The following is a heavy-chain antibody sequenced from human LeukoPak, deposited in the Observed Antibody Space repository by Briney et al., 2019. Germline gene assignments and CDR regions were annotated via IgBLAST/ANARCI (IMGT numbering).Heavy chain of an antibody. CDR1: GYTFTSYG. Sequence: ASVKVSCKASGYTFTSYGISWVRQAPGQGLEWMGWISAYNGNTNYAQKLQGRVTMTTDTSTSTAYMELRSLRSDDTAVYYCARPRTSGWIHDVYDIWGQGTLVTVPS. D-gene: IGHD6-19*01. CDR3: ARPRTSGWIHDVYDI. V-gene: IGHV1-18*01. J-gene: IGHJ3*02. CDR2: ISAYNGNT.